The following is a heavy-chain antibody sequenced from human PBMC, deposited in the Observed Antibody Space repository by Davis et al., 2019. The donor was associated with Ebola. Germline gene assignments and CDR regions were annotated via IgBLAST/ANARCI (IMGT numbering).Heavy chain of an antibody. J-gene: IGHJ4*02. CDR3: AREYVPKYDYSNPGGVDY. CDR2: ISSSSSYI. D-gene: IGHD4-11*01. V-gene: IGHV3-21*01. Sequence: GESLKISCAASGFTFSSYSMNWVRQAPGKGLEWVSSISSSSSYIYYADSVKGRFTISRDNAKNSLYLQMNSLRAEDTAVYYCAREYVPKYDYSNPGGVDYWGQGTLVTVSS. CDR1: GFTFSSYS.